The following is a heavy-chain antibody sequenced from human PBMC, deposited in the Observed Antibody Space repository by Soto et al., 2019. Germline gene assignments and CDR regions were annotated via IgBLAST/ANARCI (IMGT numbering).Heavy chain of an antibody. CDR2: ISSSSSYI. V-gene: IGHV3-21*01. CDR3: ATRIMITFGVVIAEAY. D-gene: IGHD3-16*02. J-gene: IGHJ4*02. CDR1: GFTFSSYS. Sequence: PGGSLRLSCAASGFTFSSYSMNWVRQAPGKGLEWVSSISSSSSYIYYADSVKGRFTISRDNAKNSLYLQMNSLRAEDTAVYYCATRIMITFGVVIAEAYWGQGTLVTVSS.